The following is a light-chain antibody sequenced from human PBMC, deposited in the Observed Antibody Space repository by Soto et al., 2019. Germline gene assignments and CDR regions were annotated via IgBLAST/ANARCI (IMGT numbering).Light chain of an antibody. CDR2: RNN. Sequence: QPVLTQPPSASGTPGQRVTISCSGSSCNIGSNYVYWYQQLPGTAPKLVIYRNNQRPSGVPDRFSGSKSGTSASLAISGLRSDDEADYYCAAWDDSLSALLFGGGTKLTVL. CDR1: SCNIGSNY. CDR3: AAWDDSLSALL. J-gene: IGLJ2*01. V-gene: IGLV1-47*01.